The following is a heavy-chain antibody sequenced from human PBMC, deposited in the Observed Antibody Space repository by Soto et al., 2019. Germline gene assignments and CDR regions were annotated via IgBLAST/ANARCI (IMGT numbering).Heavy chain of an antibody. Sequence: ETLSLTCAVYGGSFSGYYWSCIRHPPGKGLEWIGEINHSGSTNYNPSLKSRVTISVDTSKNQFSLKLSSVTAADTAVYYCARSRTGAARRGNWFDPWGQGTLVTVSS. CDR3: ARSRTGAARRGNWFDP. V-gene: IGHV4-34*01. D-gene: IGHD6-6*01. CDR2: INHSGST. J-gene: IGHJ5*02. CDR1: GGSFSGYY.